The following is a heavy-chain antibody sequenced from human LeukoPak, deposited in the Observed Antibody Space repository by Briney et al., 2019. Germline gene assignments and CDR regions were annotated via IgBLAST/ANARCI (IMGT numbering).Heavy chain of an antibody. Sequence: SSETQSLTCAVYGGSFSGYYWSWIRQPPGKGLEWIGEINHSGSTNYNPSLKSRVTISVDTSKNQFSLKLSSVTAADTAVYYCARFSYGDYDYYGMDVWGQGTTVTVSS. D-gene: IGHD4-17*01. J-gene: IGHJ6*02. V-gene: IGHV4-34*01. CDR3: ARFSYGDYDYYGMDV. CDR2: INHSGST. CDR1: GGSFSGYY.